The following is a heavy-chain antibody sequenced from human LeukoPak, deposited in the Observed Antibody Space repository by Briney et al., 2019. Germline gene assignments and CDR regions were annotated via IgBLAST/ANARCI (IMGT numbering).Heavy chain of an antibody. CDR2: IYYSGST. D-gene: IGHD3-16*02. J-gene: IGHJ4*02. V-gene: IGHV4-59*12. Sequence: SETLSLTCTVSGGSISSYYWSWIRQPPGKGLEWIGYIYYSGSTNYNPSLKSRVTISVDTSKNQFSLKLSSVTAADTAVYYCARAVHYVWGSYRYYFDYWGQGTLVTVSS. CDR3: ARAVHYVWGSYRYYFDY. CDR1: GGSISSYY.